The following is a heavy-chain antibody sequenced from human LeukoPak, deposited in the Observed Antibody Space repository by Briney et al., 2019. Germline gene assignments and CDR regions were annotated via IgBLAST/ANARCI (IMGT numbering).Heavy chain of an antibody. V-gene: IGHV3-7*01. J-gene: IGHJ6*02. CDR1: GFTFSSYL. Sequence: GGSLRLSCAASGFTFSSYLMSWVRQAPGMGLEGVANIKQDGSENYYVDSVKGRFTISRDNTKNSLYLQMNSLRAEDTAVYYCARRKSGRGYCSGGSCYADYYYYGMDVWGQGTTVTLSS. D-gene: IGHD2-15*01. CDR2: IKQDGSEN. CDR3: ARRKSGRGYCSGGSCYADYYYYGMDV.